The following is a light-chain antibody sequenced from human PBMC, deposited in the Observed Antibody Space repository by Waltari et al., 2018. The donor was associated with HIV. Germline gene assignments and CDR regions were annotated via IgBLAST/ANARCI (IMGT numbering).Light chain of an antibody. J-gene: IGKJ2*01. CDR2: GTS. V-gene: IGKV3-20*01. Sequence: DILLTQSPGTLSLSPGERATLSCRASQVVTNNFLAWYQQSPGQAPRLLIFGTSTRTTDTPQRFSGSGSGTDFTLVIDRLEPEDFVMYYCQQYSRSPYTFGQGTRVEIK. CDR1: QVVTNNF. CDR3: QQYSRSPYT.